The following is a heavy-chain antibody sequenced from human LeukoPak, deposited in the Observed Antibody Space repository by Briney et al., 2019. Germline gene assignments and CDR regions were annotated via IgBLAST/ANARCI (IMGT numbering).Heavy chain of an antibody. CDR2: ICPADSDI. V-gene: IGHV5-51*01. J-gene: IGHJ6*02. D-gene: IGHD2-21*02. CDR1: GYIFSTYC. Sequence: GESLKISCKGSGYIFSTYCIVWVRQMPGKGLEWMGIICPADSDITYSPSFQGRVTISTDKSTSTAYLQWSSLKASDTAMYYCARRAYCGGDCTSAYYDYFAMDVWGQGTTVTVSS. CDR3: ARRAYCGGDCTSAYYDYFAMDV.